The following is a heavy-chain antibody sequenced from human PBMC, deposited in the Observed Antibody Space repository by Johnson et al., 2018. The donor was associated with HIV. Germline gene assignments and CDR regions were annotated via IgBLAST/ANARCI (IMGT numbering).Heavy chain of an antibody. CDR3: ARDPHEWELLGGAFDI. V-gene: IGHV3-30*04. Sequence: QVQLVESGGGVVQPGRSLRLSCAASGFTFSTYAMHWVRKAPGKGLEWVAVISYDGYNKYYANSVKGRFTISRDNSKNTLYLQMNSLRAEDTAVYYCARDPHEWELLGGAFDIWGQGTMVTVSS. J-gene: IGHJ3*02. CDR1: GFTFSTYA. D-gene: IGHD1-26*01. CDR2: ISYDGYNK.